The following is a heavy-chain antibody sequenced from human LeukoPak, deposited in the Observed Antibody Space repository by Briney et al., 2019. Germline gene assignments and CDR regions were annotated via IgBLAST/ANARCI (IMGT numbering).Heavy chain of an antibody. Sequence: SETLSLTCTVSGGSISSGGYYWSWIRQHPGKGLEWIGYVYYSGSTYYNPSLKSRVTISVDTSKNQFSLKLSSVTAADTAVYYCARDGGEAHGAMPLYVWGQGTTVTVSS. CDR2: VYYSGST. CDR3: ARDGGEAHGAMPLYV. D-gene: IGHD2-2*01. V-gene: IGHV4-31*03. CDR1: GGSISSGGYY. J-gene: IGHJ6*02.